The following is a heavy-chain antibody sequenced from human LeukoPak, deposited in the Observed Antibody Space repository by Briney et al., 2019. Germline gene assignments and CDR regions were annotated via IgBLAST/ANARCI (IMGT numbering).Heavy chain of an antibody. V-gene: IGHV5-51*01. CDR1: GYDFANYW. J-gene: IGHJ4*02. D-gene: IGHD5-18*01. CDR2: IYPGDSDT. CDR3: ARPLGYSYTRFDY. Sequence: GVALQISSKGYGYDFANYWIGWVRPMPGKGLEWIGIIYPGDSDTTYSPSFQGQVTISADKSISTAFLQWSSLKASDTAMYFCARPLGYSYTRFDYWGRGTLVTVSS.